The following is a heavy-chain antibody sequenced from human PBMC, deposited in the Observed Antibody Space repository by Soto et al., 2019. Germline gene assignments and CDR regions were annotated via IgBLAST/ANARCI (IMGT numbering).Heavy chain of an antibody. J-gene: IGHJ6*02. Sequence: QVQLVECGGGVVQRGRSVRLSCAASGFSITSYEMHWVRQAPGKGLEWVVIISYDGGNKYYADYMKGRFIMSRNNSKNTLDLLMNSLRVGETAVYYCARRAKLRYHGIDVRGQGTTVTVSS. CDR2: ISYDGGNK. D-gene: IGHD1-1*01. V-gene: IGHV3-30-3*01. CDR1: GFSITSYE. CDR3: ARRAKLRYHGIDV.